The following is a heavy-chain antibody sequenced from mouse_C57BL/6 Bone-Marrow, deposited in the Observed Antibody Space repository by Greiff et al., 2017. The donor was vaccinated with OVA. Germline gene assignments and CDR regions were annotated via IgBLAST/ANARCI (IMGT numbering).Heavy chain of an antibody. CDR2: ISSGSSTI. CDR1: GFTFSDYG. V-gene: IGHV5-17*01. CDR3: ARSDGYYSYYAMDY. D-gene: IGHD2-3*01. Sequence: EVQGVESGGGLVKPGGSLKLSCAASGFTFSDYGMHWVRQAPEKGLEWVAYISSGSSTIYYADTVKGRFTISRDNAKNTLFLQMTSLRSEDTAMYYCARSDGYYSYYAMDYWGQGTSVTVSS. J-gene: IGHJ4*01.